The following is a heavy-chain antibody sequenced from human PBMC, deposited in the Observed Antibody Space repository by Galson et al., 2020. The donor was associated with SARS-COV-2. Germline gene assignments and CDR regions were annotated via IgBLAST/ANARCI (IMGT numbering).Heavy chain of an antibody. CDR3: AKDYDVLTGAI. V-gene: IGHV3-23*01. CDR1: GFAFSTYA. J-gene: IGHJ4*02. Sequence: GESLKFSCAVSGFAFSTYALSWVRPAPGRGLEWVSSISARGDATYYADSVKGRFTISRDNSKNTRYLHMNSRSAEDTAVYYCAKDYDVLTGAIWSQGTLVTVSS. CDR2: ISARGDAT. D-gene: IGHD3-9*01.